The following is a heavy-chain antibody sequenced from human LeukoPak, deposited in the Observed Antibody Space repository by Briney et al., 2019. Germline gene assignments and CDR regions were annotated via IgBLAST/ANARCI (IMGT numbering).Heavy chain of an antibody. V-gene: IGHV3-23*01. D-gene: IGHD2-15*01. Sequence: GSLRLSCAASGFTFSSYAMSWVRQAPGKGLEWVSAISGSGGSTYYADSVKGRFTISRDNSKNTLYLQMNSLRAEDTAVYYCAKTGVVVAANPYYGMDVWGKGTTVTVSS. J-gene: IGHJ6*04. CDR1: GFTFSSYA. CDR2: ISGSGGST. CDR3: AKTGVVVAANPYYGMDV.